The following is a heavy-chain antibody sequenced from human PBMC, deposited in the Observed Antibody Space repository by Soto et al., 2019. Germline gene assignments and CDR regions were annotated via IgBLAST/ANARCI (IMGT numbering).Heavy chain of an antibody. D-gene: IGHD5-12*01. CDR2: IVPTVDTS. V-gene: IGHV1-69*14. CDR3: VRVVAIPGYPDN. Sequence: QVQLVQSGAEARQPASSVKVSCKTSGATFSSYAITWVRQAPGQGLEWMGGIVPTVDTSTYAQKFQGRVTITADKFTNTVYMELSSLGSDDTAVYYCVRVVAIPGYPDNWGQGTLVTVST. J-gene: IGHJ4*02. CDR1: GATFSSYA.